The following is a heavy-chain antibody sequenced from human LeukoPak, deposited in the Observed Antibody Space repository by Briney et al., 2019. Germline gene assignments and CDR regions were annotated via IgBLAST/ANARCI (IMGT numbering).Heavy chain of an antibody. J-gene: IGHJ4*02. V-gene: IGHV4-59*08. CDR3: ARRRVAGTHFDY. CDR2: IYYSGST. Sequence: PSETLSLTCTVSGGSISSYYWSWIRQPPGKGLEWIGYIYYSGSTNHNPSLKSRVTISVDTSKNQFSLKLSSVTAADTAVYYCARRRVAGTHFDYWGQGTLVTVSS. D-gene: IGHD6-19*01. CDR1: GGSISSYY.